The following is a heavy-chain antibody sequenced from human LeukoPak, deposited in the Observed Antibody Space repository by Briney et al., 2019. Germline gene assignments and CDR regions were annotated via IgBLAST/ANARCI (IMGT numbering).Heavy chain of an antibody. CDR3: ARRQDDSSGFYLRYYYMDV. V-gene: IGHV4-59*08. J-gene: IGHJ6*03. D-gene: IGHD3-22*01. CDR2: IYYSGST. Sequence: PSETLSLTCTVSGGSISSYYWSWIRQPPGKGLEWIGYIYYSGSTNYNPSLKSRVTISVDTSKNQFSLKLSSVTAADTAVYYCARRQDDSSGFYLRYYYMDVWGNGTTVTVSS. CDR1: GGSISSYY.